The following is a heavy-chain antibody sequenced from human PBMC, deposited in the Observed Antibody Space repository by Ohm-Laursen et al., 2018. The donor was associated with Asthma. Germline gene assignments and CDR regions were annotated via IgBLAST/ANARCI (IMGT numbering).Heavy chain of an antibody. Sequence: SLRLSCAASGFTFRSYAMHWVRQAPGKGLEWVAVISYDGSNKYYADSVKGRFTISRDNSKNTLYLQMNSLRAEDTAVYYCARGEVEYYYDSSGYYYPLPAFDIWGQGTMVTVSS. CDR2: ISYDGSNK. CDR1: GFTFRSYA. CDR3: ARGEVEYYYDSSGYYYPLPAFDI. D-gene: IGHD3-22*01. J-gene: IGHJ3*02. V-gene: IGHV3-30-3*01.